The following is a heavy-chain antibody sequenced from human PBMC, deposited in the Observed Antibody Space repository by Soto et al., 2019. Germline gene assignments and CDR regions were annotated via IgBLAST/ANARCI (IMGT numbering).Heavy chain of an antibody. CDR3: ARGALAADLDY. J-gene: IGHJ4*02. D-gene: IGHD6-25*01. Sequence: EVQLVESGGGLVQPGGSLRLSCAASGFTFSSYWMSWVRQAPGKGVEGVANIKQDGSEKYYVDSVKGRFTISRDNAKNSLYLQMNSLRAEDTAVYYCARGALAADLDYWGQGTLVTVSS. CDR2: IKQDGSEK. V-gene: IGHV3-7*01. CDR1: GFTFSSYW.